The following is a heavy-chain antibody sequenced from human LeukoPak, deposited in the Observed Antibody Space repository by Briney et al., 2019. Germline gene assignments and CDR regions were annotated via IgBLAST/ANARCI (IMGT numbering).Heavy chain of an antibody. D-gene: IGHD4-11*01. CDR1: GYTFTNYG. CDR3: ARGGLTSWVTTNHYYYYGMDV. Sequence: ASVKVSCKASGYTFTNYGISWVRQAPGQGLEWMGWISVYNGNTNYAQKLQGRVTMTTDTSTSTAYMELRSLRSDDTAVYYCARGGLTSWVTTNHYYYYGMDVWGQGTTVTVSS. CDR2: ISVYNGNT. J-gene: IGHJ6*02. V-gene: IGHV1-18*01.